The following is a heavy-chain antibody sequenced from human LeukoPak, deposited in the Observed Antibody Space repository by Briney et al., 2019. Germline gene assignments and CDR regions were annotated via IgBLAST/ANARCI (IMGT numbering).Heavy chain of an antibody. Sequence: SGGSLRLSCAASGFTFSSYDMHWVRQATGKGLEWVSAIGTAGDTYYPGSVKGRFTISRENAKNSLYLQMHNLRDEDTAVYYCVREGSTYGYAYWGQGTLVTISS. D-gene: IGHD5-18*01. V-gene: IGHV3-13*04. CDR2: IGTAGDT. CDR1: GFTFSSYD. J-gene: IGHJ4*02. CDR3: VREGSTYGYAY.